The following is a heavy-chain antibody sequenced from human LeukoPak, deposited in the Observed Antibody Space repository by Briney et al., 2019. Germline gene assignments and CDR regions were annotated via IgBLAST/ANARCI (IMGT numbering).Heavy chain of an antibody. CDR1: GFTFSNYA. V-gene: IGHV3-23*01. CDR3: EKSGPELPSYVYYCFDL. D-gene: IGHD4-23*01. Sequence: GGSLRLSCAASGFTFSNYAMTWVRQAPGKGLEWVSAISGSGGSTYYADSVKGRFTITRDNSKNTLYLQMNSLRAEDTAINYREKSGPELPSYVYYCFDLWGKGTTVTVSS. J-gene: IGHJ6*03. CDR2: ISGSGGST.